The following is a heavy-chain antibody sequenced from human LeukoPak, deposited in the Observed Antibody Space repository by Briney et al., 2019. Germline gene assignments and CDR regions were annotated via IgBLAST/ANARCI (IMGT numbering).Heavy chain of an antibody. CDR3: ARSGLKLGAYYYYMDV. CDR2: ISSGGDT. J-gene: IGHJ6*03. V-gene: IGHV3-23*01. CDR1: GFTFNIYA. D-gene: IGHD3-10*01. Sequence: QPGGSLRLSCAASGFTFNIYAINWVRQAPGKGLEWVSAISSGGDTYYADSVKGRFTISRDNSKNTVYLQLNNLRAEDTAVYYCARSGLKLGAYYYYMDVWGKGTTATVSS.